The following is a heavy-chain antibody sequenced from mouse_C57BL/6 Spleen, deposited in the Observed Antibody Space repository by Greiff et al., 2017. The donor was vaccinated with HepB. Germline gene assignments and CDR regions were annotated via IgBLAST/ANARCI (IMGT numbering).Heavy chain of an antibody. V-gene: IGHV14-1*01. D-gene: IGHD2-3*01. CDR3: TTGIYDGSYYAMDY. J-gene: IGHJ4*01. CDR1: GFNIKDYY. Sequence: EVQLQQSGAELVRPGASVKLSCTASGFNIKDYYMHWVKQRPEQGLEWIGRIDPEDGDTEYAPKFQGKATMTADTSSNTAYLQLSSLTSEDTAVYNCTTGIYDGSYYAMDYWGQGTSFTVSS. CDR2: IDPEDGDT.